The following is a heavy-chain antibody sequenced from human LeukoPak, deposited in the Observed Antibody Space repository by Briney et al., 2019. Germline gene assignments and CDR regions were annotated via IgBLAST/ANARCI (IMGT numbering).Heavy chain of an antibody. V-gene: IGHV4-39*07. J-gene: IGHJ6*03. CDR3: ARGEARYYYDSSGFGLNHYYYMDV. D-gene: IGHD3-22*01. CDR2: INHSGST. Sequence: PSETLSLTCTVSGGSISSSSYYWSWIRQPPGKGLEWIGEINHSGSTNYNPSLKSRVTISVDTSKNQFSLKLSSVTAADTAVYYCARGEARYYYDSSGFGLNHYYYMDVWGKGTSVTVSS. CDR1: GGSISSSSYY.